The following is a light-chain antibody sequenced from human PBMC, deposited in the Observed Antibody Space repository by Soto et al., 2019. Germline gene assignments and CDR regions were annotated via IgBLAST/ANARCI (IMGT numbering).Light chain of an antibody. V-gene: IGKV1-39*01. J-gene: IGKJ2*01. Sequence: DIQMTQSPSALSSSLGYIFTITCRASQSITNHLNWYQQKPGKPPKLLIYAASTLQTGIPSRFSGSGSETHFTLAISSLQPEDFATYYCQEGYNSPYTFGPGTKVDI. CDR1: QSITNH. CDR2: AAS. CDR3: QEGYNSPYT.